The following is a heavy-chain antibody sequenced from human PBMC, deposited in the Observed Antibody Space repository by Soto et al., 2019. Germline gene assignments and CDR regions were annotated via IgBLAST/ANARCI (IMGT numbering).Heavy chain of an antibody. CDR3: ARGGDCSSTSCYSTPLDY. V-gene: IGHV4-30-4*01. Sequence: SETLSLTCTVSGGSISSGDYYWSWIRQPPGKGLERIGYIYYSGSTYYNPSLKSRVTISVDTSKNQFSLKLSSVTAADTAVYYCARGGDCSSTSCYSTPLDYWGQGTLVTVSS. J-gene: IGHJ4*02. D-gene: IGHD2-2*01. CDR1: GGSISSGDYY. CDR2: IYYSGST.